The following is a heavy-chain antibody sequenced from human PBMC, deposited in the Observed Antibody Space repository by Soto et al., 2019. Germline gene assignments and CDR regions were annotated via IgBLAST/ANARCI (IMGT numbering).Heavy chain of an antibody. CDR3: ARERVVVVTADHWYFDL. Sequence: EVQLVESGGGLVQPGGSPRLSCAASGFTFSSYSMNWVRQAPGKGLEWVSYISSSSSTIYYADSVKGRFTISRDNAKNSLYLQMNSLRDEDTAVYYCARERVVVVTADHWYFDLWGRGTLVTVSS. V-gene: IGHV3-48*02. D-gene: IGHD2-21*02. J-gene: IGHJ2*01. CDR2: ISSSSSTI. CDR1: GFTFSSYS.